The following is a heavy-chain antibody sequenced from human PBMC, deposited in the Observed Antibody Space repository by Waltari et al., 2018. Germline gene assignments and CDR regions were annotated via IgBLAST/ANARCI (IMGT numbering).Heavy chain of an antibody. CDR2: IIPIFGTA. CDR3: ARVRRGYSYGYSAFDI. J-gene: IGHJ3*02. D-gene: IGHD5-18*01. Sequence: QVQPVQSGAEVKKPGSSVKVSCKASGGTFSSYAISWVRQAPGQGLEWMGGIIPIFGTANYAQKFQGRVTITADESTSTAYMELSSLRSEDTAVYYCARVRRGYSYGYSAFDIWGQGTMVTVSS. CDR1: GGTFSSYA. V-gene: IGHV1-69*01.